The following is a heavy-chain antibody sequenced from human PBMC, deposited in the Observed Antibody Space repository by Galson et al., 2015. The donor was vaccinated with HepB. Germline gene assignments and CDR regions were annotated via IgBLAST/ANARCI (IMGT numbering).Heavy chain of an antibody. D-gene: IGHD3-16*02. CDR3: ARVPRGITFGGVIVYYYYGMDV. Sequence: SLRLSCAASGFTVSSNYMSWVRQAPGKGLEWVSVIYSGGSTYYADSVKGRFTISRDNSKNTLYLQMNSLRAEDTAVYYCARVPRGITFGGVIVYYYYGMDVWGQGTTVTVSS. CDR2: IYSGGST. J-gene: IGHJ6*02. CDR1: GFTVSSNY. V-gene: IGHV3-66*01.